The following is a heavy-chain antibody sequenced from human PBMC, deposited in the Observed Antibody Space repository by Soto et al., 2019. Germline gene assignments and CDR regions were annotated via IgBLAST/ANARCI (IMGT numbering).Heavy chain of an antibody. V-gene: IGHV1-69*13. Sequence: SVKVSFKASGGTFSSYASSWVRQAPGQGLEWMGGIIPIFGTANYAQKFQGRVTITADESTSTAYMELSSLRSEDTAVYYCARDSKAPALWFGELPGDWGQGTLVTVSS. CDR1: GGTFSSYA. J-gene: IGHJ4*02. D-gene: IGHD3-10*01. CDR3: ARDSKAPALWFGELPGD. CDR2: IIPIFGTA.